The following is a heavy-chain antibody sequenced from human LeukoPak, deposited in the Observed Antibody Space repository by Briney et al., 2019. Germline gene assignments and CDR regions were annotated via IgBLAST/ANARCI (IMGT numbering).Heavy chain of an antibody. Sequence: GGSLRLSCAASGFTFSSYGMHWVRQAPGKGLEWGAVISYDGSNKYYADSVKGRFTISRDNSKNTLYLQMNSLRAEDTAVYYCARDMGDYYYGMDVWGQGTTVTVSS. CDR2: ISYDGSNK. CDR1: GFTFSSYG. V-gene: IGHV3-30*03. CDR3: ARDMGDYYYGMDV. J-gene: IGHJ6*02.